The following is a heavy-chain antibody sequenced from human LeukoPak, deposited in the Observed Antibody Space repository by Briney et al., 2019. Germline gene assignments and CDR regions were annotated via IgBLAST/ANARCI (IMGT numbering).Heavy chain of an antibody. CDR3: ATTRFTVAGTRNFDY. CDR1: GGSFSGYY. J-gene: IGHJ4*02. D-gene: IGHD6-19*01. Sequence: SETLSLTCGVYGGSFSGYYWDWIRQSPGKGLEWIGEINHSGGTNYNPSPKSRATILVDTSKKQFFLKLSSVTAADTAVYYCATTRFTVAGTRNFDYWGQGTLVTVSS. CDR2: INHSGGT. V-gene: IGHV4-34*01.